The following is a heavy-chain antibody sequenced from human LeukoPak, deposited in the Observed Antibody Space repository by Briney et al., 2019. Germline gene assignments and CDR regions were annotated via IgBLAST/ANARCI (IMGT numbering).Heavy chain of an antibody. CDR2: IIPIFGTA. D-gene: IGHD6-6*01. CDR1: GYTFTSYG. CDR3: ARARIAARPGRYFDY. Sequence: ASVNVSCKASGYTFTSYGISWVRQAPGQGLEWMGGIIPIFGTANYAQKFQGRVTITSDESTSTAYMELSSLRSEDTAVYYCARARIAARPGRYFDYWGQGTLVTVSS. J-gene: IGHJ4*02. V-gene: IGHV1-69*13.